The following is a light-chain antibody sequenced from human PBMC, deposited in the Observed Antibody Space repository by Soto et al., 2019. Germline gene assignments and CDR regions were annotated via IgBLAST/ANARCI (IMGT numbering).Light chain of an antibody. CDR1: QDLRSS. CDR2: AAS. CDR3: QQLRSYPST. V-gene: IGKV1-9*01. Sequence: IQLTQSPSSLSASVGDRVTITCRARQDLRSSLGWYRQKPGKAPKLLIYAASILQSGVPSRFSGSGFGTDFTLTISSLQAEDFAIYFCQQLRSYPSTFGGGTKVEIK. J-gene: IGKJ4*01.